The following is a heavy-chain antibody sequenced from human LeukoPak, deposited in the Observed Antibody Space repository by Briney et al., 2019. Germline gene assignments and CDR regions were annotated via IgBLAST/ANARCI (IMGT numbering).Heavy chain of an antibody. Sequence: GGSLRLSCAASGFAFSDYYMSWIRQAPGKGPEWISYISGSGNTTYYADSVRGRFTISRDNAKNSLYLQMNSLRAEDTAVYYCAREVRGWYAFDIWGQGTMVTVSS. V-gene: IGHV3-11*01. D-gene: IGHD6-19*01. CDR3: AREVRGWYAFDI. J-gene: IGHJ3*02. CDR1: GFAFSDYY. CDR2: ISGSGNTT.